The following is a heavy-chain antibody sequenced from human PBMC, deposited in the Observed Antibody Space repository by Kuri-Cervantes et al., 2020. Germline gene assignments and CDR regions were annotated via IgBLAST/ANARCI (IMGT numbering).Heavy chain of an antibody. CDR1: GYTFTSYA. CDR3: ARGVLRFLEWHEGARYYMDV. V-gene: IGHV1-3*01. D-gene: IGHD3-3*01. CDR2: INAGNGNT. J-gene: IGHJ6*03. Sequence: ASVKVSCKASGYTFTSYAMHWVRQAPGQRLEWMGWINAGNGNTKYSQKFQGRVTITRDTSASTAYMELSSLRSEDTAVYYCARGVLRFLEWHEGARYYMDVWGKGTTVTVSS.